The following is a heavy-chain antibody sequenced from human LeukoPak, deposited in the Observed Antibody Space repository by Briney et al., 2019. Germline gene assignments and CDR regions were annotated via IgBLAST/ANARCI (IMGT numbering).Heavy chain of an antibody. Sequence: SETLSLTCAVYGGSFSGYYWSWIRQPAGKGLEWIGRIYSSRSIYNPSLKSRVTMSVDTSKNQFSLKLSSVTAADTAVYYCARAAGRDTTSGLDFDYWGQGILVTVSS. J-gene: IGHJ4*02. CDR1: GGSFSGYY. D-gene: IGHD1-26*01. CDR2: IYSSRS. CDR3: ARAAGRDTTSGLDFDY. V-gene: IGHV4-59*10.